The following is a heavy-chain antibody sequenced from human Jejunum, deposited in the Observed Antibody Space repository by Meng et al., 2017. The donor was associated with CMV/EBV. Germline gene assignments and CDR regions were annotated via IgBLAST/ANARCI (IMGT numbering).Heavy chain of an antibody. CDR1: GFTFSFYT. CDR3: ARDPLGDRDGFDI. Sequence: AASGFTFSFYTMNWVRQSPGKGLEWVSSIGISGRYISYADSVKGRFTISRDNAKNSLSLLMNSLRAEDTAVYFCARDPLGDRDGFDIWGQGTMVTVSS. J-gene: IGHJ3*02. CDR2: IGISGRYI. V-gene: IGHV3-21*01.